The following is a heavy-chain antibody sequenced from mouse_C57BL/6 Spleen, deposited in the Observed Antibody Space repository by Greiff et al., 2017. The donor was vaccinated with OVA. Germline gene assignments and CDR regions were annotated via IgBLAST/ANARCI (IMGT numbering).Heavy chain of an antibody. J-gene: IGHJ1*03. CDR2: INYDGSST. CDR3: ARAPPYSNYEGYFDV. CDR1: GFTFSDYY. V-gene: IGHV5-16*01. Sequence: EVKLVESEGGLVQPGSSMKLSCTASGFTFSDYYMAWVRQVPEKGLEWVANINYDGSSTYYLDSLKSRFIISRDNAKNILYLQMSSLKSEDTATYYRARAPPYSNYEGYFDVWGTGTTVTVSS. D-gene: IGHD2-5*01.